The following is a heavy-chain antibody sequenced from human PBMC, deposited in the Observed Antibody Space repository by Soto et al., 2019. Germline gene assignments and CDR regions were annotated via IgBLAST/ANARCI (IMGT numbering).Heavy chain of an antibody. J-gene: IGHJ4*02. CDR2: ITSKSDGGTP. D-gene: IGHD2-2*01. V-gene: IGHV3-15*01. Sequence: EVQLVESGGGLVEPGGSLKISCGTSGVTFAHAWMNWVRQAPGKGLQWVGRITSKSDGGTPDYAAPVKGRFTISRDDSENKVFVQMTSLKTEDTAVYFCAAAYGDYASDYWGQGTLVVVSS. CDR3: AAAYGDYASDY. CDR1: GVTFAHAW.